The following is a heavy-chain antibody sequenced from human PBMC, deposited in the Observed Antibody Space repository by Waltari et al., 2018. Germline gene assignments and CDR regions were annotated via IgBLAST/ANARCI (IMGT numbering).Heavy chain of an antibody. J-gene: IGHJ6*02. CDR1: GYTFTGYY. Sequence: QVQLVQSGAEVKKPGASVKVSCKASGYTFTGYYIHWVRQAPGQGLEWIGLITPNSGGTNYAQKFQGRVTMTRDTSISTVYMELSRLRSDDTAVYYCARDAYHYFGMDVWGQGTTVTVSS. CDR2: ITPNSGGT. CDR3: ARDAYHYFGMDV. V-gene: IGHV1-2*02.